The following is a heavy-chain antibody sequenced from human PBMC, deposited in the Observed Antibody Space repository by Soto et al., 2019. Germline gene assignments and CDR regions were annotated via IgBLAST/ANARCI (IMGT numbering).Heavy chain of an antibody. CDR1: GFIFSDYY. V-gene: IGHV3-11*01. D-gene: IGHD2-2*01. Sequence: PGESLRLSCVASGFIFSDYYMNWIRQAPGKGLEWVCDINNSGNIKSYADSVKGRFTISRDNAKNSLYLQINSLRYDDTAVYYCARSRGYCISTSCYGGRGGSYYYYGMDVWGQGTTVTVSS. CDR3: ARSRGYCISTSCYGGRGGSYYYYGMDV. CDR2: INNSGNIK. J-gene: IGHJ6*02.